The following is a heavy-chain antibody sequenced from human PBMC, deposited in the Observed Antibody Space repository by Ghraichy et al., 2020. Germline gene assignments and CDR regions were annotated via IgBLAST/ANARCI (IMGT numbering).Heavy chain of an antibody. D-gene: IGHD2-15*01. Sequence: GGSLRLSCAASGFTFSSYAMSWVRQAPGKGLEWVSGISGGGGTTYYADSVKGRFTVSRDNSKNTLYLQMNSLRAEDTAVYYCATVSGSILRPSAKDWFDPWGQGTLVTVSS. V-gene: IGHV3-23*01. J-gene: IGHJ5*02. CDR3: ATVSGSILRPSAKDWFDP. CDR1: GFTFSSYA. CDR2: ISGGGGTT.